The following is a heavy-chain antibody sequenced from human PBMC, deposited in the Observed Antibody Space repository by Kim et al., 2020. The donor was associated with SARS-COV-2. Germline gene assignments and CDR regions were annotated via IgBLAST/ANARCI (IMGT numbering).Heavy chain of an antibody. D-gene: IGHD7-27*01. CDR1: GCSISDYY. CDR2: IYDSGST. J-gene: IGHJ4*02. CDR3: ARGVPGPYFDS. V-gene: IGHV4-59*01. Sequence: SETLSLTCTVSGCSISDYYWSWIRQSPGKGLEWIGHIYDSGSTNYNYSLKSRVKILLDTSKHKFSLELSSMTAAYTTVFYCARGVPGPYFDSLGQGTLVT.